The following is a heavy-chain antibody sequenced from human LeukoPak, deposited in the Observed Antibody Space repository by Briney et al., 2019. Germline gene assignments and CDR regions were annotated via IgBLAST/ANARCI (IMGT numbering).Heavy chain of an antibody. D-gene: IGHD3-3*01. V-gene: IGHV3-7*05. CDR1: GFTFSNYW. J-gene: IGHJ5*02. CDR3: AKGWLSYANWFDP. Sequence: RGSLRLSCAASGFTFSNYWMSWVRQAPGKGLEWVANLKQDGSEKYYVDSVKGRFTISRDNAKNSLYLQMNSLRAEDTAVYYCAKGWLSYANWFDPWGQGTLVTVSS. CDR2: LKQDGSEK.